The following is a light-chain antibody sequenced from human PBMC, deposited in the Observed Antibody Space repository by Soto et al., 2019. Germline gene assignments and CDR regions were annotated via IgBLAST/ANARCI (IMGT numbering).Light chain of an antibody. CDR3: QQYGSSPPLWT. CDR1: QSVSSSY. J-gene: IGKJ1*01. Sequence: EIVLTQSPGTLSLSPGERATLSCRASQSVSSSYSAWYQQKPGQAPRLLIYGASSRATGIPDRFSGSGSGTDFTLTISRLEPEDFAVYYCQQYGSSPPLWTFGQGTKVDNK. CDR2: GAS. V-gene: IGKV3-20*01.